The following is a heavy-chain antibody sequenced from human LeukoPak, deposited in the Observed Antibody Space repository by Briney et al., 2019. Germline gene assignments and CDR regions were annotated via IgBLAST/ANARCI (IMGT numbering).Heavy chain of an antibody. V-gene: IGHV4-59*12. CDR1: GGSISSYY. CDR3: ARELRTTVTDYYFDY. J-gene: IGHJ4*02. CDR2: IYYSGST. D-gene: IGHD4-17*01. Sequence: PSETLSLTCTVSGGSISSYYWSWIRQPPGKGLEWIGYIYYSGSTNYNPSLKSRVTMSVDTSKNQFSLKLSSVTAADTAVYYCARELRTTVTDYYFDYWGQGTLVTVSS.